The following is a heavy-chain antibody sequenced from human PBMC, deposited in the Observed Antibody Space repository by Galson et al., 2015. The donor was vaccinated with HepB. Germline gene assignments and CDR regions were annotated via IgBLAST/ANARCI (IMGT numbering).Heavy chain of an antibody. CDR3: AKDKEYSSSSATWHAFDI. CDR2: ISWNSGSI. D-gene: IGHD6-6*01. J-gene: IGHJ3*02. V-gene: IGHV3-9*01. Sequence: SLRLSCAASGSTFDDYAMHWVRQAPGKGLEWVSGISWNSGSIGYADSVKGRFTISRDNAKNSLYLQMNSLRAEDTALYYCAKDKEYSSSSATWHAFDIWGQGTMVTVPS. CDR1: GSTFDDYA.